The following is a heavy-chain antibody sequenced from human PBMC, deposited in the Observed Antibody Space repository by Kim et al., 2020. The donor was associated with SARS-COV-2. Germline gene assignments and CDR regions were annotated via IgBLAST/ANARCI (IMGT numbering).Heavy chain of an antibody. D-gene: IGHD3-10*01. V-gene: IGHV3-21*01. CDR3: ARDLVRGVNYFDY. Sequence: HADAVKGRFTISRDNAKNSLYLQVNSLRAEDTAVYYCARDLVRGVNYFDYWGQGTLVTVAS. J-gene: IGHJ4*02.